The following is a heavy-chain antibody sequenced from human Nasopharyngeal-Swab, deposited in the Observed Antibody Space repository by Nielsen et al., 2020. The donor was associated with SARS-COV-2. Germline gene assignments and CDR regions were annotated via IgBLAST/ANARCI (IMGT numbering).Heavy chain of an antibody. J-gene: IGHJ6*02. CDR3: ARTNSPYYYYGMDV. V-gene: IGHV3-48*03. Sequence: GGSLRLSCAASGFTFSSCEMNWVRQAPGKGLEWVSYISSSGSTIYYADSVKGRFTISRDNAKNSLYLQMNSLRAEDTAVYYCARTNSPYYYYGMDVWGQGTTVTVSS. CDR1: GFTFSSCE. CDR2: ISSSGSTI. D-gene: IGHD1-1*01.